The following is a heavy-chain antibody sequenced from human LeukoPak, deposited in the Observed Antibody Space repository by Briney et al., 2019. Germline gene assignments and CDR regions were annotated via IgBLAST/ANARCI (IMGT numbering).Heavy chain of an antibody. D-gene: IGHD3-3*01. CDR3: AGGPGFLIDC. CDR1: GFTFSNAY. CDR2: IKQDGSEK. Sequence: PGGSLRLSCAASGFTFSNAYMSWVRQAPGKGLEWVANIKQDGSEKHYVDSVKGRLTISRDNAKNLLYLQMNSLRVEDTAVYYCAGGPGFLIDCWGQGTLVTVSS. J-gene: IGHJ4*02. V-gene: IGHV3-7*01.